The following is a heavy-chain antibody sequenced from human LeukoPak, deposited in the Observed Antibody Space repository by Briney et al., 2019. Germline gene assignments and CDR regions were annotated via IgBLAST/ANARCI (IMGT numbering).Heavy chain of an antibody. D-gene: IGHD3-16*01. V-gene: IGHV4-39*01. J-gene: IGHJ3*02. CDR3: ASRHLRTKGAFDI. CDR2: IYYSGST. CDR1: GDSISGNY. Sequence: SETLSLTCTVSGDSISGNYWAWIRQPPGKGLEWIGSIYYSGSTYYNPSLKSRVTISVDTSKNQFSLKLSSVTAADTAVYYCASRHLRTKGAFDIWGQGTTVTVSS.